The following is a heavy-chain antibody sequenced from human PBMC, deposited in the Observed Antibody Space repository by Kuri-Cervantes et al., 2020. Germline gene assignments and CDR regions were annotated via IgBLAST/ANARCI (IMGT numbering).Heavy chain of an antibody. V-gene: IGHV1-69*05. Sequence: SVKVSCKASGGTFSSYAISWVRQAPGQGLEWMGGIIPIFGTANYAQKFQGRVTMTTDTSTSTAYMELRSLRSDDTAVYYCAGVPHPPILRFLEWLLYLDYWGQGTLVTVSS. CDR1: GGTFSSYA. CDR2: IIPIFGTA. D-gene: IGHD3-3*01. J-gene: IGHJ4*02. CDR3: AGVPHPPILRFLEWLLYLDY.